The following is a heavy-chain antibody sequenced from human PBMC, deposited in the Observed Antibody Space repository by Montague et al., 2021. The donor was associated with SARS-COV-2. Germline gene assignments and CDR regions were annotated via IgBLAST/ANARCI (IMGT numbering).Heavy chain of an antibody. CDR2: INSDGSST. D-gene: IGHD2-15*01. J-gene: IGHJ6*02. Sequence: SRRLSCAASGFTFSSYWMHWVRQAPGKGLVWVSRINSDGSSTSYADSVKGRFTISRDYAKNTLYLQMNSLRAEDTAVYYCAGDQNCSGGSCYSNYYYYGMDVWGQGTTVTVSS. V-gene: IGHV3-74*01. CDR1: GFTFSSYW. CDR3: AGDQNCSGGSCYSNYYYYGMDV.